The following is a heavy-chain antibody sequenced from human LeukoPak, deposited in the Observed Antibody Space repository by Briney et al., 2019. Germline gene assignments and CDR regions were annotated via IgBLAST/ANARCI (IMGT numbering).Heavy chain of an antibody. J-gene: IGHJ4*02. V-gene: IGHV3-21*01. D-gene: IGHD3-10*01. CDR3: ARGNIGSGSYCDY. CDR1: GFAFGSEA. CDR2: ISPGGGTT. Sequence: PGGSLRLSCAVSGFAFGSEAMSWVRQSPARGLEWVASISPGGGTTYYADSVKGRFTISRDNAKNSLYLQMNSLRAEDTAVYYCARGNIGSGSYCDYWGQGTLVTVSS.